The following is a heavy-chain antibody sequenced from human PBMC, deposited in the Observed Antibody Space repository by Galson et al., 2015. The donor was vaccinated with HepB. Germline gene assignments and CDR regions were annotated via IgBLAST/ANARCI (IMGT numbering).Heavy chain of an antibody. D-gene: IGHD2-15*01. Sequence: SLRLSCAASGFTFSSYAMSWVRQAPGKGLEWVSGISGSGGSTDYADSVKGRFTISRDNSKNTLYLQMNSLRAEDTAVYYCACPGRRYCGGGSCYYFDYWGQGTLVTVSS. V-gene: IGHV3-23*01. CDR1: GFTFSSYA. CDR2: ISGSGGST. J-gene: IGHJ4*02. CDR3: ACPGRRYCGGGSCYYFDY.